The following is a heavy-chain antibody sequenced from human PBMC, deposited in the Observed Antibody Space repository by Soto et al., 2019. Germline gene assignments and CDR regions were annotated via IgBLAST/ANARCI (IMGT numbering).Heavy chain of an antibody. Sequence: QVQLVQSGAEVKKPGSSVKVSCKASGGTFSSYTISWVRQAPGQGLEWMGRIIPILGIANYAQKFQGRVTITADKSTSTAYMELSSLRSEDTAVYYCARAPRIAVDGKWARDDYYYGMDVWGQGTTVTVSS. V-gene: IGHV1-69*02. J-gene: IGHJ6*02. CDR3: ARAPRIAVDGKWARDDYYYGMDV. CDR1: GGTFSSYT. D-gene: IGHD6-19*01. CDR2: IIPILGIA.